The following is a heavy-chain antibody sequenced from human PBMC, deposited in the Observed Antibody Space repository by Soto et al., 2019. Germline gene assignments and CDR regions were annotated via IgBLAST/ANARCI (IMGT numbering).Heavy chain of an antibody. D-gene: IGHD6-13*01. J-gene: IGHJ4*02. CDR2: IYYSGST. V-gene: IGHV4-31*02. Sequence: TLSLTWIVSGGSISSGDCYWSWIRQVPGKGPEWIGYIYYSGSTYYNPSLKSRVAMSVDTSRNQFSLKLSSVTSADTAIYYCAGVVREAAAGRFDNWGQGARLTV. CDR1: GGSISSGDCY. CDR3: AGVVREAAAGRFDN.